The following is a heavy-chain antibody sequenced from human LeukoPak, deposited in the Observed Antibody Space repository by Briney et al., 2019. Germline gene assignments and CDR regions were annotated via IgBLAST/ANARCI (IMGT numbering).Heavy chain of an antibody. V-gene: IGHV1-2*04. CDR3: ARGAIVVVPAAWSSMDV. CDR1: GYTFTGYY. D-gene: IGHD2-2*01. J-gene: IGHJ6*02. CDR2: INPNSGGT. Sequence: ASVKVSCKASGYTFTGYYMHWVRQAPGQGLEWMGWINPNSGGTNYAQKFQGWVTMTRDTSISTAYMELSRLRSDDTAVYYCARGAIVVVPAAWSSMDVWGQGTTVTVSS.